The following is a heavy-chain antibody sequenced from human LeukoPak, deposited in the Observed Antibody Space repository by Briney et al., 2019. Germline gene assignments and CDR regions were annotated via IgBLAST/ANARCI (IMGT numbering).Heavy chain of an antibody. V-gene: IGHV4-34*01. Sequence: SETLSLTCAVYGGSFSGYYWSWIRQPPGKGLEWIGEINHSGSTNYNPSLKSRVTISVDTSKNQFSLKLSSVTAADTAVYYCARRKFWGIVRSYYFDYWGQGTLVTVSS. CDR1: GGSFSGYY. D-gene: IGHD3-16*01. J-gene: IGHJ4*02. CDR3: ARRKFWGIVRSYYFDY. CDR2: INHSGST.